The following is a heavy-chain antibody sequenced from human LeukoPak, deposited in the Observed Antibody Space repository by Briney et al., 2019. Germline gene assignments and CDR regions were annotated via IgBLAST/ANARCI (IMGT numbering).Heavy chain of an antibody. CDR1: GYTFTSYD. J-gene: IGHJ6*03. Sequence: ASVKVSCKASGYTFTSYDINWVRQATRQGLEWMGWMNPNSGNTGYAQKFQGRVTMTRNTSISTAYMELSSLRSEDTAVYYCARGDDSYYYYYMDVWGKGTTVTVSS. V-gene: IGHV1-8*01. CDR2: MNPNSGNT. CDR3: ARGDDSYYYYYMDV.